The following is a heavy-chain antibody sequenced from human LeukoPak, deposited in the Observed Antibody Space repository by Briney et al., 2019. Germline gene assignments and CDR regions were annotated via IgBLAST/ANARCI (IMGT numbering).Heavy chain of an antibody. CDR1: VSA. CDR3: ARDETGEYDY. D-gene: IGHD3-10*01. Sequence: ASVKVSCMASVSAIIWVRQAPGQGLEWMGWINVYNGHTKYSQKFQGRVTMTTDTSTYTVYMELRSLTSDDTAVFYCARDETGEYDYWGQGTLVTVSS. CDR2: INVYNGHT. J-gene: IGHJ4*02. V-gene: IGHV1-18*01.